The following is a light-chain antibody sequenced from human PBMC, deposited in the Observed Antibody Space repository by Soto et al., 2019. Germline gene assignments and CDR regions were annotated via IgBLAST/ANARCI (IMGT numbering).Light chain of an antibody. CDR3: QRLSHA. CDR2: AAS. CDR1: QGISNY. Sequence: IQLTQSPSSLSASVGDRVTITCRASQGISNYVAWYQQKPGKAPKLLIYAASTLQSGVPSRFSGSGSGTDFTLTISSLQPEDFATYYCQRLSHAFGGGTKVDNK. J-gene: IGKJ4*01. V-gene: IGKV1-9*01.